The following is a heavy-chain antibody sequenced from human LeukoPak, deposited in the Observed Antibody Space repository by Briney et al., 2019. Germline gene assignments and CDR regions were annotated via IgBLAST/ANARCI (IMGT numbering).Heavy chain of an antibody. CDR1: GFTFSSYS. CDR2: ISSSSSYI. Sequence: PGGSLRLSCAASGFTFSSYSMNWVGQAPGKGWKGVSSISSSSSYIYYADSVKGRFTISRDNAKNSLYLQMNSLRAEDTAVYYCARPPVRGVTNWFDPWGQGTLVTVSS. J-gene: IGHJ5*02. V-gene: IGHV3-21*01. D-gene: IGHD3-10*01. CDR3: ARPPVRGVTNWFDP.